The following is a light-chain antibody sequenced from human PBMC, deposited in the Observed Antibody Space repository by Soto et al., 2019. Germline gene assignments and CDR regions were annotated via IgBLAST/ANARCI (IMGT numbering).Light chain of an antibody. V-gene: IGLV2-14*01. CDR3: SSYTSSSVV. CDR2: DVS. CDR1: SSDVGGYNY. J-gene: IGLJ2*01. Sequence: QSALTQPASVSGSPGQSITISCTGTSSDVGGYNYVSWYQQHPGKAPKLMFYDVSNRPSVVSNRFSGSKSGNTASLTISGHQAEDEAYYYCSSYTSSSVVFGGGTKLTVL.